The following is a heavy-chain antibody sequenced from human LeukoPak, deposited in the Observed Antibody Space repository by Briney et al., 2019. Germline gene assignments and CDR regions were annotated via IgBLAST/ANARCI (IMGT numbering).Heavy chain of an antibody. CDR3: ARGLVRGVIITTNYYGMDV. D-gene: IGHD3-10*01. CDR1: GFTFSSYC. V-gene: IGHV3-74*01. Sequence: AGGSLRLSCAASGFTFSSYCMHWVRQAPGKGLVWVSRINSDGSSTSYADSVKGRFTISRDNAKNTLYLQMNSLRAEDTAVYYCARGLVRGVIITTNYYGMDVWGQGTTVTVSS. J-gene: IGHJ6*01. CDR2: INSDGSST.